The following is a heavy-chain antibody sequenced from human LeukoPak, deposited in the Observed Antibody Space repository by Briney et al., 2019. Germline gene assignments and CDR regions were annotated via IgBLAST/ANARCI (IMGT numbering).Heavy chain of an antibody. D-gene: IGHD2-2*02. CDR2: INPNSGGT. J-gene: IGHJ6*03. Sequence: ASVKVSCKASGYTFTGYYMHWVRQAPGQGLEWMGWINPNSGGTNYAQKFQGRVTMTRDTSISTAYMELSRLRSDDTAVYYCASTGPCSSTSCYRGYYYYYMDVRGKGTTVTVSS. CDR1: GYTFTGYY. CDR3: ASTGPCSSTSCYRGYYYYYMDV. V-gene: IGHV1-2*02.